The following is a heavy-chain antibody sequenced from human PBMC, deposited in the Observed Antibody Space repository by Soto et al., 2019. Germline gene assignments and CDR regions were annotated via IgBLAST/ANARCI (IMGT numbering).Heavy chain of an antibody. CDR2: IYSGGST. J-gene: IGHJ3*02. Sequence: GGSLRLSCAASGFTVSSNYMSWVRQAPGKGLEWVSVIYSGGSTYYADSVKGRFTISRHNSKNTLYLQMNSLRAEDTAVYYCAVTTSSIAARSLPGDAFDIWGQGTMVTVSS. CDR1: GFTVSSNY. D-gene: IGHD6-6*01. V-gene: IGHV3-53*04. CDR3: AVTTSSIAARSLPGDAFDI.